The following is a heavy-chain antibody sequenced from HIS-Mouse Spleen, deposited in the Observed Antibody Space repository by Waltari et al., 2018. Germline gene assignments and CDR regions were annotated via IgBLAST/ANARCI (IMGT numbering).Heavy chain of an antibody. D-gene: IGHD6-13*01. CDR1: GGPISSRIYY. J-gene: IGHJ2*01. V-gene: IGHV4-39*07. Sequence: QLQLQESGPGLVKPSETLSLTCTVSGGPISSRIYYWGLIRQPPGKGREWIGSIYYSGSTYYNPSLKSRVTISVDTSKNQFSLKLSSVTAADTAVYYCAREIPYSSSWYDWYFDLWGRGTLVTVSS. CDR2: IYYSGST. CDR3: AREIPYSSSWYDWYFDL.